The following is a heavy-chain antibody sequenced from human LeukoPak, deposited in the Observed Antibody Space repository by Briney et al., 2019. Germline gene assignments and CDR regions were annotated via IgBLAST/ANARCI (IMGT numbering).Heavy chain of an antibody. J-gene: IGHJ4*02. V-gene: IGHV3-7*03. Sequence: QAGGSLRLSCTGSGFTFSNYWMSWVRQAPGKGLEWVANIKYDGSEKYYVDSVKGRFTISRDNAKNSLYLQMNSLRAEDTAVYYCAKDRGVYYGDYPLDYWGQGTLVTVSS. CDR1: GFTFSNYW. CDR3: AKDRGVYYGDYPLDY. CDR2: IKYDGSEK. D-gene: IGHD4-17*01.